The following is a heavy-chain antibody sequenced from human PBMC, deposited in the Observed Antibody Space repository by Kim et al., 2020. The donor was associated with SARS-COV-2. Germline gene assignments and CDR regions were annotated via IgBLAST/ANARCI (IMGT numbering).Heavy chain of an antibody. CDR1: GASISGHH. V-gene: IGHV4-4*07. D-gene: IGHD3-10*01. J-gene: IGHJ5*01. Sequence: SETLSLTCTVSGASISGHHWSWIRQPAGKGLEWIGRIYPIGSTYYNPSLKSRVTMSVDTSKNLFSLKLSSVTAADTAVYYCARDYNNWIDSWGQGTLVTVSS. CDR3: ARDYNNWIDS. CDR2: IYPIGST.